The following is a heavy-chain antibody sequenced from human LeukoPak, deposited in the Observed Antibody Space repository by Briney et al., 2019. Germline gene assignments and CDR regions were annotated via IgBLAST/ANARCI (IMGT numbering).Heavy chain of an antibody. CDR1: GGSISSYY. CDR2: IYYSGST. V-gene: IGHV4-59*01. CDR3: AGASYDSSGVH. Sequence: SETLSLTCTVSGGSISSYYWSWLRQPPAQGLEWIGYIYYSGSTNYNPSLKSRVTISVDTSKNQFSLKLSSVTAADTAVYYCAGASYDSSGVHWGQGTLVTVSS. D-gene: IGHD3-22*01. J-gene: IGHJ4*02.